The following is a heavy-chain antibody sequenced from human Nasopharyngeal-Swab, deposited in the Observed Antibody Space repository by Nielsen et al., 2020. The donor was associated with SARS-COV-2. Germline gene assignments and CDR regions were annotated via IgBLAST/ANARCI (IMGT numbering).Heavy chain of an antibody. CDR3: ARLRGYSYGIDY. Sequence: WIRQPPGKTLEWLALIDWDDDKYYSTSLKTRLTISKDTSKNQVVLTMANMDPVDTATYYCARLRGYSYGIDYWGQETLVTVSS. J-gene: IGHJ4*02. CDR2: IDWDDDK. V-gene: IGHV2-70*01. D-gene: IGHD5-18*01.